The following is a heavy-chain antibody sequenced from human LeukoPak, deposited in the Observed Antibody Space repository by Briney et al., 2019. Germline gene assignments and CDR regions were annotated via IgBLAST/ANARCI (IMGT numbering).Heavy chain of an antibody. Sequence: ASVKVSCKASGYTFTSYYMHWVRQAPGQGLEWMGIINPSGGSTSYAQKFQGIVTMTRDTATNTVYMELSSLRSEDTAVYYCARVHYASSNIKVPFDVWGKGTTVTVSP. D-gene: IGHD3-22*01. CDR3: ARVHYASSNIKVPFDV. V-gene: IGHV1-46*01. J-gene: IGHJ6*04. CDR2: INPSGGST. CDR1: GYTFTSYY.